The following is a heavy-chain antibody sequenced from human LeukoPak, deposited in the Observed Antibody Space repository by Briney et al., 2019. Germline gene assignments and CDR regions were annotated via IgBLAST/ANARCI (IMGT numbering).Heavy chain of an antibody. D-gene: IGHD3-22*01. CDR1: GFTFSSYW. J-gene: IGHJ4*02. Sequence: GGSLRLSCAASGFTFSSYWMSWVRQAPGKGLEWVANIKQDGSEKYYVDSVKGRFTISRDNAKNSLYLQMNSLRAEDTAVYYCARGPHYYDNSGYYLFVYWGQGTLVTVSS. V-gene: IGHV3-7*01. CDR2: IKQDGSEK. CDR3: ARGPHYYDNSGYYLFVY.